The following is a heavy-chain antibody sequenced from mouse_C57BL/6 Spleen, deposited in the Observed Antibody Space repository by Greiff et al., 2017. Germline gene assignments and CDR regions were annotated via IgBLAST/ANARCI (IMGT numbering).Heavy chain of an antibody. J-gene: IGHJ3*01. CDR2: IHPSDSDT. Sequence: QVQLQQPGAELVKPGASVKVSCKASGYTFTSYWMHWVKQRPGQGLEWIGRIHPSDSDTNYNQKFKGKATLTVDTSSSTAYMQLSSLTSEDSAVYSCAIAHCGSSYEAWFAYWGQGTLVTVSA. CDR3: AIAHCGSSYEAWFAY. D-gene: IGHD1-1*01. CDR1: GYTFTSYW. V-gene: IGHV1-74*01.